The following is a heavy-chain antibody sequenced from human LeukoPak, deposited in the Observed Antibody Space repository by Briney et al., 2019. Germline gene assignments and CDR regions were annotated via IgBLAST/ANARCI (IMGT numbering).Heavy chain of an antibody. V-gene: IGHV3-74*01. CDR3: AKDGGLWVSAHWGDS. D-gene: IGHD7-27*01. CDR2: INSDGSST. CDR1: GFTFSSYW. J-gene: IGHJ4*02. Sequence: GGSLRLSCAASGFTFSSYWMHWVRQAPGKGLVWVSRINSDGSSTSYADSVKGRFTISRDNAKNTLYLQMNSLRAEDTAVYYCAKDGGLWVSAHWGDSWGRGTLVTVSS.